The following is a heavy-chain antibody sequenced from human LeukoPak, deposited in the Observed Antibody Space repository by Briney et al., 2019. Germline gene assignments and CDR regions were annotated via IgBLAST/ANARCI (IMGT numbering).Heavy chain of an antibody. J-gene: IGHJ4*02. CDR2: INQDGSEQ. CDR1: GFTFSSYW. V-gene: IGHV3-7*02. CDR3: VRGRGNSSSWYWDY. Sequence: TGGSLRLSCAASGFTFSSYWMSWVRQAPGKWLDWVANINQDGSEQYYVDSAKGRFTISRDNGKKSLFLQMNSLRVEDTAVYFCVRGRGNSSSWYWDYWGQGTLVTVSS. D-gene: IGHD6-13*01.